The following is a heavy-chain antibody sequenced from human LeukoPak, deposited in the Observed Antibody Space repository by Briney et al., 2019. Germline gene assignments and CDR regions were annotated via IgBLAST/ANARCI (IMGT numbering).Heavy chain of an antibody. Sequence: GGSLRLSCAASGFTFSNYWMHWVRQAPGKGLVWVSRLNSDGSSTNYADSVKGRFTISRDNSKNTLYLQMNNLRAEDTAVYYCALGYNFGYQYFDFWGQGTLVTVSS. V-gene: IGHV3-74*01. CDR2: LNSDGSST. D-gene: IGHD5-18*01. CDR3: ALGYNFGYQYFDF. J-gene: IGHJ4*02. CDR1: GFTFSNYW.